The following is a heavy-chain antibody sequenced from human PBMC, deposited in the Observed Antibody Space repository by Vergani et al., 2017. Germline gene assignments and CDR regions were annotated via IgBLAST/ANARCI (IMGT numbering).Heavy chain of an antibody. CDR3: AKDKFRYDFWSGYYSVYYYYMDV. D-gene: IGHD3-3*01. Sequence: EVQLLESGGGLVQPGGSLRLSCAASGFTFSSYAMSWVRQAPGKGLEWVSAISGSGGSTYYADSVKGRFTISRDNSKNTRYLQMNSLRAEDTAVYYCAKDKFRYDFWSGYYSVYYYYMDVWGKGTTVTVSS. J-gene: IGHJ6*03. CDR2: ISGSGGST. CDR1: GFTFSSYA. V-gene: IGHV3-23*01.